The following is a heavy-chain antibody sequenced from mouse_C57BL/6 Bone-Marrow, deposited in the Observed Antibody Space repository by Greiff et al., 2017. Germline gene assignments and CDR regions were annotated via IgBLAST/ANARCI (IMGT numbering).Heavy chain of an antibody. Sequence: EVKVEESGGGLVQPGGSLSLSCAASGFTFTDYYMSWVRQPPGKALEWLGFIRNKANGYTTEYSASVKGRFTISRDNSQSILYLQMNALRAEDSATYYCARYYYGSSFFDYWGQGTTLTVSS. CDR1: GFTFTDYY. CDR2: IRNKANGYTT. J-gene: IGHJ2*01. V-gene: IGHV7-3*01. CDR3: ARYYYGSSFFDY. D-gene: IGHD1-1*01.